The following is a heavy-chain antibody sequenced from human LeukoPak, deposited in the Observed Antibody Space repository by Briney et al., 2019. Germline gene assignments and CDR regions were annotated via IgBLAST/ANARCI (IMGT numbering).Heavy chain of an antibody. J-gene: IGHJ4*02. Sequence: SQTLSLTCAVSGGSISSGGYSWSWIRQPPGKGLEWIGYIYHSGSTYYNPSLKSRVTISVDRSKNQFSLKLSSVTAADTAVYYRARGQVYDILTGPSYYFDYWGQGTLVTVSS. V-gene: IGHV4-30-2*01. D-gene: IGHD3-9*01. CDR2: IYHSGST. CDR3: ARGQVYDILTGPSYYFDY. CDR1: GGSISSGGYS.